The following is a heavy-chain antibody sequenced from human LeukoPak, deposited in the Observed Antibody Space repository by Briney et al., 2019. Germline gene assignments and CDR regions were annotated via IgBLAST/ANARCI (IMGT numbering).Heavy chain of an antibody. CDR3: ARVRYQTADY. Sequence: GGSLRLSCAASGFTFSSYEMNWVRQASGKGLEWVSYISSSGTTIHYADSVKGRFTISRDNAKNSVYLQMNSLRVEDTAVYYCARVRYQTADYWGQGTLVTVSS. J-gene: IGHJ4*02. D-gene: IGHD3-16*02. CDR1: GFTFSSYE. CDR2: ISSSGTTI. V-gene: IGHV3-48*03.